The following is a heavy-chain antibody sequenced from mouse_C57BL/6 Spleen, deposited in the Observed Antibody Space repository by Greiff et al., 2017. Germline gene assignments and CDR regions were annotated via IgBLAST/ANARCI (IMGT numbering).Heavy chain of an antibody. V-gene: IGHV1-82*01. CDR2: IYPGDGDT. Sequence: VQLQQSGPELVKPGASVKISCTASGYAFSSSWMNWVKQRPGKGLEWIGRIYPGDGDTNYNGKFKGKATLTADKSSSTAYLQLSSLTSEDSAVYCCARGGYGNFAFDYWGQGTTLTVSS. CDR1: GYAFSSSW. D-gene: IGHD2-1*01. J-gene: IGHJ2*01. CDR3: ARGGYGNFAFDY.